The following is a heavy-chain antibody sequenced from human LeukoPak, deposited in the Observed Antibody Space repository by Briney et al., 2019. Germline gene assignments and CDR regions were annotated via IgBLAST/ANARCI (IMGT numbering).Heavy chain of an antibody. J-gene: IGHJ4*02. CDR2: IYTSGST. CDR3: AREAAAGTFDY. CDR1: GGSIGSGDYY. Sequence: PSETLSLTCTVSGGSIGSGDYYWSWIRQPAGKGLEWIGRIYTSGSTNYNPSLKSRVTISVDTSKNQFSLKLSSVTAADTAVYYCAREAAAGTFDYWGQGTLVTVSS. D-gene: IGHD6-13*01. V-gene: IGHV4-61*02.